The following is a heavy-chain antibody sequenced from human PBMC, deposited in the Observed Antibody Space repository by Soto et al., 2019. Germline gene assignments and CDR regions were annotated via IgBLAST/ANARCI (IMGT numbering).Heavy chain of an antibody. Sequence: ASVKVSCKASGYTFTSYGISWVRQAPGQGLEWMGWISAYNGNTNYAQKFQGRVTMTTDTSTSTAYMELRSLRSDDTAVYYCARENYGDYVFDPWGQGTLVTVSS. CDR2: ISAYNGNT. V-gene: IGHV1-18*04. J-gene: IGHJ5*02. CDR1: GYTFTSYG. CDR3: ARENYGDYVFDP. D-gene: IGHD4-17*01.